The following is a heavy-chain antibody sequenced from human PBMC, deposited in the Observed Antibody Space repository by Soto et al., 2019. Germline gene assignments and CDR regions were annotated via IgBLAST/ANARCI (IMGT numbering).Heavy chain of an antibody. Sequence: SETLSLTCTVSGDSISSNDWWSWVRQPPGKGLEWIGEIYHGGSTNYNPSLKSRVTISVDKSKNQFSLRLNSVTAADTAVYYCARDLSSHGFDYWGQGTLVTVS. V-gene: IGHV4-4*02. CDR2: IYHGGST. CDR1: GDSISSNDW. J-gene: IGHJ4*02. D-gene: IGHD1-26*01. CDR3: ARDLSSHGFDY.